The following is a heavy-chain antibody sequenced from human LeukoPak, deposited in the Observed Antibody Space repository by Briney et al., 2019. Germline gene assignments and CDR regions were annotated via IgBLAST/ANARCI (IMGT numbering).Heavy chain of an antibody. V-gene: IGHV3-23*01. CDR1: GFNFNSFS. CDR3: AKCSTMISSKYYFDY. Sequence: GGSLRLSCAASGFNFNSFSMSWVRQAPGKGLEWVSGLSGSGGSTYYADSVKGRFTISRDNSKNMVYLQMNSLRAEDTAVYYCAKCSTMISSKYYFDYWGQGTLVTVSS. J-gene: IGHJ4*02. D-gene: IGHD3-22*01. CDR2: LSGSGGST.